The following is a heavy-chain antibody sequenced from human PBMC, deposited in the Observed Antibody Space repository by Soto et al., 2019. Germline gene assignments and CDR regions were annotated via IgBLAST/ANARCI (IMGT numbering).Heavy chain of an antibody. CDR2: IYYSGST. J-gene: IGHJ6*02. Sequence: SETLSLTCTVSGGSISSGDYYWSWIRQPPGKGLEWIGYIYYSGSTYYNPSLKSRVTISVDTSKNQFSLKLSSVTAADTAVYYCARDGFDYYYYYYYGMDVWGQGTTVTVSS. V-gene: IGHV4-30-4*01. CDR1: GGSISSGDYY. D-gene: IGHD3-9*01. CDR3: ARDGFDYYYYYYYGMDV.